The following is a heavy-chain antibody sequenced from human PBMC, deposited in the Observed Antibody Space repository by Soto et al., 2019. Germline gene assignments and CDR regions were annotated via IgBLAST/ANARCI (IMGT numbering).Heavy chain of an antibody. D-gene: IGHD2-2*01. V-gene: IGHV1-18*01. Sequence: GAAVKVSCKASGYTFASSGIRWGRQAPGQGLEWMGWISAYNGNTNYAQKLQGRVTMTTDTSTSTAYMELRSLRSDDTAVYYCARPNCISTSCYAAYYYDMDVCAQGTTVTVSS. CDR1: GYTFASSG. CDR3: ARPNCISTSCYAAYYYDMDV. CDR2: ISAYNGNT. J-gene: IGHJ6*02.